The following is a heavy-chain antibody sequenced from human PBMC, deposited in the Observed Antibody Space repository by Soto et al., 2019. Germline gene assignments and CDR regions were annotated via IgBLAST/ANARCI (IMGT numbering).Heavy chain of an antibody. CDR2: INHSGST. V-gene: IGHV4-34*01. J-gene: IGHJ4*02. CDR3: AWAGDYDYSGSFAY. CDR1: GGYFSGYY. Sequence: SETLSLTCADYGGYFSGYYWSWIRQPPGKGLEWIGEINHSGSTNYNPSLKSRVTISVDTSKNQFSLQLNSVTPEDTAVYYCAWAGDYDYSGSFAYRGQGTLVTVSS. D-gene: IGHD3-22*01.